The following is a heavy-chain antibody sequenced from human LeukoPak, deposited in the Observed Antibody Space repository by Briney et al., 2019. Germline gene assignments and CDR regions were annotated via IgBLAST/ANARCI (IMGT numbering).Heavy chain of an antibody. Sequence: GGSLRLSCAAPGFTFTRSAMTWIRQTPGKALDWVSSISASGNTSYADSVKGRFTISRDNSMNVLYLQMNRLRAEDTAVYYCVKGRISEDGLDFWGQGTLVTVSS. D-gene: IGHD6-13*01. CDR3: VKGRISEDGLDF. J-gene: IGHJ4*02. CDR2: ISASGNT. CDR1: GFTFTRSA. V-gene: IGHV3-23*01.